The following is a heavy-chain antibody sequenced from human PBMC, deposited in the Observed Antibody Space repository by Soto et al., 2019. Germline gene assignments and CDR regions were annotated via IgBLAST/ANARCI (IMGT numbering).Heavy chain of an antibody. CDR1: GGTFSSYA. V-gene: IGHV1-69*01. Sequence: QVQLVQSGAEVKKPGSSVKVSCKASGGTFSSYAISWVRQAPGQGLEWMGGIIPIFGTANYAQKFQGRVTITADESTSTAYMELSSLRSEDTAVYYCARGGPVVRGTYYYSGMDVWGQGTTVTVSS. CDR3: ARGGPVVRGTYYYSGMDV. J-gene: IGHJ6*02. D-gene: IGHD3-10*01. CDR2: IIPIFGTA.